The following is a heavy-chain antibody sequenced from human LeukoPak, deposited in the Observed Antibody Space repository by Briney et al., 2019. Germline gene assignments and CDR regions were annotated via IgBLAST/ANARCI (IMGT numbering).Heavy chain of an antibody. D-gene: IGHD3-9*01. CDR1: GFTFSSYA. CDR2: ISGSGGST. CDR3: AKGEVLRYFDWLPGPYFDY. V-gene: IGHV3-23*01. J-gene: IGHJ4*02. Sequence: PGGSLRLSCAASGFTFSSYAMSWVRQAPGKGLEWVSAISGSGGSTYYADSVKGRFTISRDNSKNTLYLQMNSLRAEDTAVYYCAKGEVLRYFDWLPGPYFDYWAREPWSPSPQ.